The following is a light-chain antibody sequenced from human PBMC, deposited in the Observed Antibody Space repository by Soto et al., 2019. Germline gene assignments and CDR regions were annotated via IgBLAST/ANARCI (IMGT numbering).Light chain of an antibody. J-gene: IGKJ1*01. Sequence: EIVMTQSPGILSVSPGERATLSCRASQCVSSNLAWYRQKPGQAPRIILFGASGRATGIPDRFSGSGSGTDFTLTISRLEPEDFAVYYCQQYGSLSWTFGQGTKVDIK. V-gene: IGKV3-20*01. CDR3: QQYGSLSWT. CDR1: QCVSSN. CDR2: GAS.